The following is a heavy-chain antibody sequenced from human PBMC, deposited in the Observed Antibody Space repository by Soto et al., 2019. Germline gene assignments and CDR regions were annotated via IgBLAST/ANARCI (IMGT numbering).Heavy chain of an antibody. D-gene: IGHD4-17*01. Sequence: GGSLRLSCAASGFTFSSYDMNWVRQAPGRGLEWVSYISGSGDTIYYADSVKGRFTMSRDNAKNSLYLQVNSLRAEDTAVYYCARSKYGDYASAFDIWGQGTMVTV. V-gene: IGHV3-48*03. CDR3: ARSKYGDYASAFDI. J-gene: IGHJ3*02. CDR1: GFTFSSYD. CDR2: ISGSGDTI.